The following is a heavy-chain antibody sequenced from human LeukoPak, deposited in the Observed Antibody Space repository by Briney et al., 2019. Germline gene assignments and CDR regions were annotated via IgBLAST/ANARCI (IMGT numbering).Heavy chain of an antibody. D-gene: IGHD2-15*01. CDR2: IWYDGSNK. CDR3: AKELVATTYYYYYMDV. Sequence: GGSLRLSCAASGFTFSSYGMHWVRQAPGKGLEWVAVIWYDGSNKYYADSVKGRFTISRDNSKNTLYLQMNSLRAEDTALYYFAKELVATTYYYYYMDVWGKGTTVTVSS. CDR1: GFTFSSYG. J-gene: IGHJ6*03. V-gene: IGHV3-33*06.